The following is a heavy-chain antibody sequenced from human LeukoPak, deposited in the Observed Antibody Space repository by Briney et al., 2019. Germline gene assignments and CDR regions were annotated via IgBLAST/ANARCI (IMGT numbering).Heavy chain of an antibody. Sequence: GGSLRLSCAVSGFTFSSYAMTWVRQAPGKGLEWVSAISGSGGSTYYADSVKGQFTISRDNSKNTLYLQMNSLRAEDTAVYYCARDMGITGADDCWGQGTLVTVSS. V-gene: IGHV3-23*01. CDR2: ISGSGGST. CDR3: ARDMGITGADDC. CDR1: GFTFSSYA. J-gene: IGHJ4*02. D-gene: IGHD6-13*01.